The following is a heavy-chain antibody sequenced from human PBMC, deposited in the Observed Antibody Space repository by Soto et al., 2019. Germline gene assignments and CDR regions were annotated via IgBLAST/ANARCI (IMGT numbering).Heavy chain of an antibody. CDR2: IFYSGST. Sequence: QVQLQESGPGLVKPSQTLSLTCTVSGGSISSTGYFWTWIRQNPGKGLEWIGYIFYSGSTFHNPSLKSRVTISVDTSKNQFSLELSSVTAADTAVYYCAREAGSGDYFDYWGQGTLVTVSS. D-gene: IGHD1-26*01. CDR1: GGSISSTGYF. V-gene: IGHV4-31*03. J-gene: IGHJ4*02. CDR3: AREAGSGDYFDY.